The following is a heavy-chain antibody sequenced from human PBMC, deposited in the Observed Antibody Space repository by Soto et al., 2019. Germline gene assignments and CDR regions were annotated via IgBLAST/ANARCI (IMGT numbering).Heavy chain of an antibody. J-gene: IGHJ1*01. D-gene: IGHD3-22*01. CDR3: TRDSNYYDPSTRYFHH. CDR1: GFIFSAYS. V-gene: IGHV3-30*04. Sequence: QVQLVESGGGVVQPGGSLRLSCTASGFIFSAYSMHWVRQSPGKGLEWVATISSDGGNRYNADSVKGRFTIFRDNPKTTLYLQMDSLTTEDTAVYYCTRDSNYYDPSTRYFHHWGQGTLVTVS. CDR2: ISSDGGNR.